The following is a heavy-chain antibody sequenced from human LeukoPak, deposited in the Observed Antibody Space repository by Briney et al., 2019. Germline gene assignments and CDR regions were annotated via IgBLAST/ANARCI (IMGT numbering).Heavy chain of an antibody. CDR1: GGSFSGYY. Sequence: KPSETLSLTCAVYGGSFSGYYWSWIRQPPGKGLEWIGEINHSGSTNYNPSLKSRVTISVDTSKNQFSLKLSSVTAADTAVYYCARVNWSGYLDVWGQGTTVTVSS. CDR3: ARVNWSGYLDV. CDR2: INHSGST. V-gene: IGHV4-34*01. J-gene: IGHJ6*02. D-gene: IGHD3-3*01.